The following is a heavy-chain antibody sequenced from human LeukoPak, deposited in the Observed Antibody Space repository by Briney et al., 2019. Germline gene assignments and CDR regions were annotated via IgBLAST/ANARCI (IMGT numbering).Heavy chain of an antibody. Sequence: GASVKVSCKASGYTFTSYGISWVRQAPGQGLEWMGWISTYNGNTNYAQKLQGRVTMTTDTSTSTAYMELRSLRSDDTAVYYCARDLHRVVVRGVPHYYYYMDAWGKGTTVTISS. CDR3: ARDLHRVVVRGVPHYYYYMDA. D-gene: IGHD3-10*01. V-gene: IGHV1-18*01. J-gene: IGHJ6*03. CDR2: ISTYNGNT. CDR1: GYTFTSYG.